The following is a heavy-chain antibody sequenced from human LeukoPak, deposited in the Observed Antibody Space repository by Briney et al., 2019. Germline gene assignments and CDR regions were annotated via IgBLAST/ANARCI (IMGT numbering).Heavy chain of an antibody. CDR2: ISGSGGST. J-gene: IGHJ4*02. Sequence: GGSLRLSCAASGFTVSSNYMSWVRQAPGKGLEWVSAISGSGGSTYYTDSVKGRFTISRDNSKNTLYLQMNSLRAEDTAVYYCAKGMGANFDYWGQGTLVTVSS. CDR3: AKGMGANFDY. D-gene: IGHD1-26*01. CDR1: GFTVSSNY. V-gene: IGHV3-23*01.